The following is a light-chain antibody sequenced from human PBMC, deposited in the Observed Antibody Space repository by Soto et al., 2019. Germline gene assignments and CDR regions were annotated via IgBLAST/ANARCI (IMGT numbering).Light chain of an antibody. CDR3: QQYNNWPPL. Sequence: EIVMTQSPATLSVSPGERATLSCRASQSVSSNLAWYQQKPGQAPRLLMYGASTRATGIPARFSGSGSGTEFTLTISSLQSEDFAVYYCQQYNNWPPLFGPGTKVDI. V-gene: IGKV3-15*01. CDR1: QSVSSN. CDR2: GAS. J-gene: IGKJ3*01.